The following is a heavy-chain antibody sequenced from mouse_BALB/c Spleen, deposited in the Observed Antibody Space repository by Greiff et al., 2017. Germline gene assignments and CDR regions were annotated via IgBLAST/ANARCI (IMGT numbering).Heavy chain of an antibody. CDR2: ILPGSGST. CDR3: ARSDCEIATPLDY. Sequence: VQLQQSGAELMKPGASVKISCKATGYTFSSYWIEWVKQRPGHGLEWIGEILPGSGSTNYNEKFKGKATFTADTSSNTAYMQLSSLTSEDSAVYYCARSDCEIATPLDYWGQGTTLTVSS. CDR1: GYTFSSYW. J-gene: IGHJ2*01. V-gene: IGHV1-9*01.